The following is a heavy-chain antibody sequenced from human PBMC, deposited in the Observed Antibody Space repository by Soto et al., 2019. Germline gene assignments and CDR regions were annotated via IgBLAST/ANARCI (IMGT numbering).Heavy chain of an antibody. CDR2: IYHSGST. CDR3: ARWPQLEPRFDY. Sequence: SETLSPTCAVSGGSISSSNWWSWVRQPPGKGLEWIGEIYHSGSTNYNPSLKSRVTISVDRSKNQFSLKLSSVTAADTAVYYCARWPQLEPRFDYWGQGTLVTVSS. CDR1: GGSISSSNW. V-gene: IGHV4-4*02. J-gene: IGHJ4*02. D-gene: IGHD1-1*01.